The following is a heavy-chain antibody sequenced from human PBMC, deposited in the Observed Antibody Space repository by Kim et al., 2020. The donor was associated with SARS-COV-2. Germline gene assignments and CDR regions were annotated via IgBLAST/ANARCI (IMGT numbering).Heavy chain of an antibody. Sequence: NPPRKSRVTISVAPSKNQFSLKLSSVTAADTAVYYCARAGYYGSEYYFDYWGQGTLVTVSS. J-gene: IGHJ4*02. D-gene: IGHD3-10*01. CDR3: ARAGYYGSEYYFDY. V-gene: IGHV4-59*01.